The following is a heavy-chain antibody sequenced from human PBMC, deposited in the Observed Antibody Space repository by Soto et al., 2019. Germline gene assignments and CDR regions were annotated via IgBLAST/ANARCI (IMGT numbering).Heavy chain of an antibody. CDR2: IKSKTDGGTT. CDR3: TTDRGDIVVVPAATDDAFDI. Sequence: EVQLVESGGGLVKPGGSLRLSCAASGFTFSNAWMNWVRQAPGKGLEWVGRIKSKTDGGTTDYAAPVKGRFTISSDDSKNTLYLQRNSLQTEDTAVYYCTTDRGDIVVVPAATDDAFDIWGQGTMVTVSS. J-gene: IGHJ3*02. D-gene: IGHD2-2*01. V-gene: IGHV3-15*07. CDR1: GFTFSNAW.